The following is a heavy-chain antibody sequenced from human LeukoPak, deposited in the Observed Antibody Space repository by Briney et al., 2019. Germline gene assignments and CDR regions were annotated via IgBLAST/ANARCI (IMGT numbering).Heavy chain of an antibody. CDR3: VREDNAFNI. J-gene: IGHJ3*02. CDR2: ISGDETYT. V-gene: IGHV3-74*01. CDR1: GFTFSSVF. Sequence: GGSLRLSCVASGFTFSSVFMHWIRQAPGEGLMWVSQISGDETYTNYADSVKGRFTISRDNAKNTLYLQMNSLRAEDTAIYYCVREDNAFNIWGQGTLVTVSS.